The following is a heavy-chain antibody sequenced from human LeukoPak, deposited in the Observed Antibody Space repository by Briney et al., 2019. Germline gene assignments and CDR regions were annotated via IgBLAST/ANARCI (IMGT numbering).Heavy chain of an antibody. CDR3: AKDRHDCTSGACYAHLDY. V-gene: IGHV3-33*06. J-gene: IGHJ4*02. CDR1: GFSFSSYG. D-gene: IGHD2-8*01. Sequence: PGGSLRLSCAASGFSFSSYGMHWVRQAPGRGLEWVAVIWYDGSNEHYTGSVKGRFTIYRDNSKNTVYLQMNSLRAEDTAVYYCAKDRHDCTSGACYAHLDYWGQGTLVTVSS. CDR2: IWYDGSNE.